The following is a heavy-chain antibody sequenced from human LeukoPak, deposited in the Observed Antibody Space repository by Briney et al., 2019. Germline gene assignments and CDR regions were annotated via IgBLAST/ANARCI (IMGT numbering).Heavy chain of an antibody. CDR3: ARYAVAATEYYGMDV. V-gene: IGHV4-59*01. Sequence: PSETLSLTCTVSGGSISSYYWSWIRQPPGKGLELIGYIYYSGSTNYNPSLKSRVTISVDPSKHQFSLKLSSVPAADTAVYYCARYAVAATEYYGMDVWGQGTTVTVSS. D-gene: IGHD2-15*01. CDR1: GGSISSYY. J-gene: IGHJ6*02. CDR2: IYYSGST.